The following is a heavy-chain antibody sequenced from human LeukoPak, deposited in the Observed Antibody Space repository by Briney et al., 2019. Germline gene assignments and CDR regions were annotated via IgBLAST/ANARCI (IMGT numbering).Heavy chain of an antibody. D-gene: IGHD3-10*01. Sequence: PGGALRLSCAASGFTFSSYEMNWVRQAPGKGLEGVGRSKSKTDGGTTDCAAPVKGRFTISRDDSKNTLYLQMNSLKTEDTAVYYCTTDPVGVREWFDPWGQGTLVTVSS. CDR3: TTDPVGVREWFDP. CDR2: SKSKTDGGTT. J-gene: IGHJ5*02. CDR1: GFTFSSYE. V-gene: IGHV3-15*01.